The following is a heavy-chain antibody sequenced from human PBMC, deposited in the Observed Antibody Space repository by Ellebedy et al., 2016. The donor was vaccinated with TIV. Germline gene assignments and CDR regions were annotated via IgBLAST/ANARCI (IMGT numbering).Heavy chain of an antibody. Sequence: SETLSLXXTVSDYSISRGYYWGWIRQPPGKGLEWIGSIYHSGSTFYNASLKSRVTISVDVSKNQFSLELSAVTAADTAVYYCARENGPWGQGTLVTVSS. D-gene: IGHD2-8*01. CDR1: DYSISRGYY. J-gene: IGHJ5*02. CDR3: ARENGP. CDR2: IYHSGST. V-gene: IGHV4-38-2*02.